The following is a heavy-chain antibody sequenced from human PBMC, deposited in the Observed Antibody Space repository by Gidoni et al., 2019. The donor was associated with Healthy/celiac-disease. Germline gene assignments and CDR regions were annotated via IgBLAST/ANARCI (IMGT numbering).Heavy chain of an antibody. Sequence: VQLVESGGGVVQPGRSLRLSCAASGFTFSRYGMHWVRQAPGKGLEWVAVIWYDGSNKYYADSVKGRFTISRDNSKNTLYLQMNSLRAEDTAVYYCARDTADYGDPSYFDYWGQGTLVTVSS. J-gene: IGHJ4*02. V-gene: IGHV3-33*01. D-gene: IGHD4-17*01. CDR2: IWYDGSNK. CDR3: ARDTADYGDPSYFDY. CDR1: GFTFSRYG.